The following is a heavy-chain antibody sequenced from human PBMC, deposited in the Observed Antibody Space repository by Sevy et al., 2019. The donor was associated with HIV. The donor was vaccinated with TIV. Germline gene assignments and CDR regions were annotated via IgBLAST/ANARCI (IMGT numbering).Heavy chain of an antibody. Sequence: SETLSLTCSVSGDSINSGDYYWNWIRQSPGKGLEWIGYFFYSDSPHYNPSLKGRVTISADMSENQVSLKLSSVTAADSAVYYCTRGQNLHSAPFDYRGQGTLVTVSS. CDR1: GDSINSGDYY. V-gene: IGHV4-30-4*01. D-gene: IGHD6-6*01. CDR3: TRGQNLHSAPFDY. J-gene: IGHJ4*02. CDR2: FFYSDSP.